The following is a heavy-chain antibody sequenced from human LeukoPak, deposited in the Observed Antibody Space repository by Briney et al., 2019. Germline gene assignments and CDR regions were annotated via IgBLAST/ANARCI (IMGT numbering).Heavy chain of an antibody. D-gene: IGHD2-15*01. Sequence: PSETLSLTCTVSGGSISNYYWSWIRQPPGKGLEWIGEINRSGSTTYNPSLKSRVTMSVDTSKSQFSLKLSSVTAADTAVYYCARGGREGHNYLNYWGQGALVTVSS. CDR3: ARGGREGHNYLNY. CDR1: GGSISNYY. J-gene: IGHJ4*02. V-gene: IGHV4-34*01. CDR2: INRSGST.